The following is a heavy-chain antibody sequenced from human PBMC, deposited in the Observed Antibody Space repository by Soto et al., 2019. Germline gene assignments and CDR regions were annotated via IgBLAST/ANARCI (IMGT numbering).Heavy chain of an antibody. CDR1: GFTFSTYG. V-gene: IGHV3-30*18. J-gene: IGHJ4*02. CDR2: ISYGGSER. Sequence: QVQVVESGGGVVQPGRSLRLSCAASGFTFSTYGMHWVRQAPGEGLEWVAFISYGGSERNYTDSVKGRFTISRDNSKDTLSLQMDSLRAEDTAVYFCAKGGAASGTPVDYWGQGTLVTVSS. D-gene: IGHD6-13*01. CDR3: AKGGAASGTPVDY.